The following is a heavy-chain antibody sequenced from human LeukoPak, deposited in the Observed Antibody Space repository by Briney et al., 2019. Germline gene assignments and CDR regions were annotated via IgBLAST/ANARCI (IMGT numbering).Heavy chain of an antibody. V-gene: IGHV4-59*08. CDR1: GDSISSYF. CDR2: IDNSGST. J-gene: IGHJ3*02. D-gene: IGHD3-16*01. CDR3: AKREWGSGFDI. Sequence: SETLSLTCTVSGDSISSYFWNWIRQPPGKGLEWIGYIDNSGSTSYNPSLKSRVTMSVDMSKKEFSLKLSSVTAADTAVYYCAKREWGSGFDIWGQGTMVTVSS.